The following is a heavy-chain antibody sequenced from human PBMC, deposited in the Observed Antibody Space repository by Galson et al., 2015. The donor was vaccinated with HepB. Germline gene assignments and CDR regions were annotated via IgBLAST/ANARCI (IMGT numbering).Heavy chain of an antibody. D-gene: IGHD6-13*01. CDR2: IYPCGSDT. J-gene: IGHJ5*02. CDR3: ARRRSSSWYDRQRTDGWFDP. CDR1: GYSFTSYW. Sequence: QSGAEVKKPGESLKISCKGSGYSFTSYWIGWGRQMPGKGLEWIGIIYPCGSDTRYSPSFQGQVTISADKSISTAYLQWSSLKASDTAMYYCARRRSSSWYDRQRTDGWFDPWGQGTLVTVSS. V-gene: IGHV5-51*03.